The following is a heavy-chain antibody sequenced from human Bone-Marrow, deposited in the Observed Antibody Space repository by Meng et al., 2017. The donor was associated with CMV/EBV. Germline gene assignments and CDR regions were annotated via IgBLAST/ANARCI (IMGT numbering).Heavy chain of an antibody. CDR2: IQYNGGT. J-gene: IGHJ5*02. CDR3: ARKIDWFDP. CDR1: SGSVGSAGYY. Sequence: SLTCTVSSGSVGSAGYYWSWIRQSPGKGLEWIAYIQYNGGTNYNPSFKSRVTISIDTSKNQFSLKLRSVTAADTAVYYCARKIDWFDPWGPGTLVTVSS. D-gene: IGHD3-22*01. V-gene: IGHV4-61*08.